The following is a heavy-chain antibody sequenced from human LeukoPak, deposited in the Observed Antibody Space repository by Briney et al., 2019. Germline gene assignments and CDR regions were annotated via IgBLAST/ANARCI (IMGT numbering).Heavy chain of an antibody. D-gene: IGHD6-13*01. CDR2: ISNSGGST. CDR1: GVTFNSYA. Sequence: GGALRLSCAASGVTFNSYARSWGRQAPGKGVEWVSTISNSGGSTYYADSVKGRFTISRDNSKNTLYLKLNSLRAEDTAVYYCAKERMAAAGFDPWGQGTLVTVSS. CDR3: AKERMAAAGFDP. V-gene: IGHV3-23*01. J-gene: IGHJ5*02.